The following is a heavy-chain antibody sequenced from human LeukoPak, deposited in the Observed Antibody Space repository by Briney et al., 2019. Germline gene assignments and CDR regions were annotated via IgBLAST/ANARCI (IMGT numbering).Heavy chain of an antibody. D-gene: IGHD3-10*01. V-gene: IGHV3-15*01. CDR1: GFTFSNAW. J-gene: IGHJ4*02. CDR2: IKSKTDGGTT. Sequence: GGSLRLSCAASGFTFSNAWMSWVRQAPGKGLEWVGRIKSKTDGGTTDYAAPVKGRFTISRDDSKNTLYLQMNSLKNEDTAVYYCTTDLSWFGEFYFDYWGQGTLVTVSS. CDR3: TTDLSWFGEFYFDY.